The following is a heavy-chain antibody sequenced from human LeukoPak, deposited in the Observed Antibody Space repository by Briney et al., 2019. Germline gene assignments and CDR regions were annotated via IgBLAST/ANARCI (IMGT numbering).Heavy chain of an antibody. D-gene: IGHD6-13*01. CDR3: ARGQGSRADGMDV. J-gene: IGHJ6*02. Sequence: GASVKVSCKASGGTFSSYAISWVRQAPGQGLEWMGRIIPILGIANYAQKFQGRVTITADKSTSTAYMELSSLRSEDTAVYYCARGQGSRADGMDVWGQGTTVTVSS. V-gene: IGHV1-69*04. CDR2: IIPILGIA. CDR1: GGTFSSYA.